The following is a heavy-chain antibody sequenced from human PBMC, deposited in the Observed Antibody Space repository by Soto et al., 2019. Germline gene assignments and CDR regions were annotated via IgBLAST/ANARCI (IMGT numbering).Heavy chain of an antibody. CDR2: IGATGATT. Sequence: EVQLLESGGGLIQPGGSLRLSCAASRLTFSNYAMSWVRRAPGKGLEWVSSIGATGATTYYADSVKGRFTISRDNSKNTLYLQMNSLRAEDTAVYYGAKVVVAVTGFDNWGQGTLVTVSS. D-gene: IGHD4-17*01. V-gene: IGHV3-23*01. CDR1: RLTFSNYA. CDR3: AKVVVAVTGFDN. J-gene: IGHJ4*02.